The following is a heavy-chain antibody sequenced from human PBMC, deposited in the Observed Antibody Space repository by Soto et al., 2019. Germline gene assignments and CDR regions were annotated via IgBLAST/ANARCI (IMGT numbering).Heavy chain of an antibody. V-gene: IGHV4-34*01. CDR2: INHSGST. J-gene: IGHJ4*02. CDR1: GGSFSGYY. D-gene: IGHD5-12*01. CDR3: ARARGRGKWLRYWYFDY. Sequence: SETLSLTCAVYGGSFSGYYWSWIRQPPGKGLEWIGEINHSGSTNYNPSLKSRVTISVDTSKNQFSLKLSSVTAADTAAYYCARARGRGKWLRYWYFDYWGQGTLVTVSS.